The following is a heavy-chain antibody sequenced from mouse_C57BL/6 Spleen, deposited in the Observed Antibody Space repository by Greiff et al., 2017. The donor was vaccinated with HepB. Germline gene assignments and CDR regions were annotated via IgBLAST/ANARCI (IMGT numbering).Heavy chain of an antibody. CDR3: ARDYGSSYGYFDV. J-gene: IGHJ1*03. V-gene: IGHV3-6*01. CDR1: GYSITSGYY. CDR2: ISYDGSN. D-gene: IGHD1-1*01. Sequence: EVKLMESGPGLVKPSQSLSLTCSVTGYSITSGYYWNWIRQFPGNKLEWMGYISYDGSNKYNPSLKNRISITRDTAKNQFFLKLNSVTTEDTATYYCARDYGSSYGYFDVWGTGTTVTVSS.